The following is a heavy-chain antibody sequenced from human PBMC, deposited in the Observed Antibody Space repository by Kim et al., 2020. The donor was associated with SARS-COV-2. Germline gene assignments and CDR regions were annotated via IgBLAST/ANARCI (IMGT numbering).Heavy chain of an antibody. CDR3: ARGRYSSSWYGPHWYLIS. D-gene: IGHD6-13*01. CDR1: GGSFSGYY. Sequence: SETLSLTCAVYGGSFSGYYWSWIRQPPGKGLEWIGEINHSGSTNYNPSLKSRVTISVDTSKNQFSLKLSSVTAADTAVYYCARGRYSSSWYGPHWYLISGAVAPWSLSPQ. CDR2: INHSGST. V-gene: IGHV4-34*01. J-gene: IGHJ2*01.